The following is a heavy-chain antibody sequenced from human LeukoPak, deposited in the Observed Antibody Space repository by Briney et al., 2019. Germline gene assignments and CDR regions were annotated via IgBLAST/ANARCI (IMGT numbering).Heavy chain of an antibody. CDR3: ARHCVGSTSCYDY. J-gene: IGHJ4*02. CDR1: GYTFTSYG. CDR2: ISAYNGNT. V-gene: IGHV1-18*01. D-gene: IGHD2-2*01. Sequence: ASVKVSCKASGYTFTSYGISRVRQAPGHGLKWLGWISAYNGNTNYAQKLQGRVTMTTDTSTSTAYMELRSLRSDDTAVYYCARHCVGSTSCYDYWGQGTLVTVSS.